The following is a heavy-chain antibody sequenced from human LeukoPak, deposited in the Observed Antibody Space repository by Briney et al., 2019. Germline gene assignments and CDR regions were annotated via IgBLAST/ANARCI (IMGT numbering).Heavy chain of an antibody. D-gene: IGHD6-19*01. CDR2: IRPSGDNT. Sequence: GGALRLSCAASGFTFSSYDMTWVRQAPGRGLEWVSSIRPSGDNTYYGDSVKGRFTISRDNSKNTVYLQMNNMRVDDTAVYYRARVAGWRWFDPWGQGTLVTVSS. CDR3: ARVAGWRWFDP. V-gene: IGHV3-23*01. CDR1: GFTFSSYD. J-gene: IGHJ5*02.